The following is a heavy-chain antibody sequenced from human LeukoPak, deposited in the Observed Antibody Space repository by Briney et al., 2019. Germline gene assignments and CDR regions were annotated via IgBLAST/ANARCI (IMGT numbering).Heavy chain of an antibody. CDR1: GFSVSSTY. J-gene: IGHJ6*02. D-gene: IGHD3-22*01. CDR2: LYSGGYA. V-gene: IGHV3-53*01. Sequence: GGSLRLSCEASGFSVSSTYMTWVRQAPGKGLEWVSVLYSGGYANYTGSVEGRFSISRDDSKNTLYLQMNSLRADDTALYYCARAYDNNGMDVWGQGTTVTVSS. CDR3: ARAYDNNGMDV.